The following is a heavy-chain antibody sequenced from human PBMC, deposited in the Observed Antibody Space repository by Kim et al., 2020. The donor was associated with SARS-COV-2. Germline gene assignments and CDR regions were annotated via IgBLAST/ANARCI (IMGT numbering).Heavy chain of an antibody. J-gene: IGHJ5*02. Sequence: THAHGFPGRFVFSLDTSVSTAYLQISSLKAEDTAVYYCARWVQLTLAFDPWGQGTLVTVSS. CDR3: ARWVQLTLAFDP. D-gene: IGHD1-1*01. V-gene: IGHV7-4-1*02.